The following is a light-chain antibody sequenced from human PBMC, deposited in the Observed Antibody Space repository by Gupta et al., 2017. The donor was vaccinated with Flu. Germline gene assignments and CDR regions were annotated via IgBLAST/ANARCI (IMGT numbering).Light chain of an antibody. CDR1: SSVIGGYDY. J-gene: IGLJ2*01. CDR2: EVS. Sequence: SSVIGGYDYVSRYQQHPGNAPKLMLFEVSRRPAGISDRFSGSRSGNTASLTISGRLAEDEASYYCSSYTNANTVVVFGGGTKVTVL. V-gene: IGLV2-14*01. CDR3: SSYTNANTVVV.